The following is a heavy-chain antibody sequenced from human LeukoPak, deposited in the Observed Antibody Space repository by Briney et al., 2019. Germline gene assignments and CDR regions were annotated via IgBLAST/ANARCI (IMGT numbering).Heavy chain of an antibody. CDR3: ARDFSLYWFDP. V-gene: IGHV3-21*01. Sequence: GGSLRLSCAASGFTFSSYSMNWVRQAPGKGLEWVSSISSSSSYTYYADSVKGRFTISRDNAKNSLYLQMNSLRAEDTAVYYCARDFSLYWFDPWGQGTLVTVSS. CDR1: GFTFSSYS. J-gene: IGHJ5*02. D-gene: IGHD3-3*01. CDR2: ISSSSSYT.